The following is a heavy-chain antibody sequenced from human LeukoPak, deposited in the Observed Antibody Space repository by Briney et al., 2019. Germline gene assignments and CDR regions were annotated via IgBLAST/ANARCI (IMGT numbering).Heavy chain of an antibody. J-gene: IGHJ4*02. D-gene: IGHD6-19*01. Sequence: GGSLRLSCAAFGFSFCNYGMHWVRQAPGKGLEWGAVIAYDGSNKYYTDSVKGRFTISRDNSNNTLNLQIKNLRARDTDVYYCVKEYALTRSGWYDSGYWGQGALVTVSS. V-gene: IGHV3-30*18. CDR1: GFSFCNYG. CDR3: VKEYALTRSGWYDSGY. CDR2: IAYDGSNK.